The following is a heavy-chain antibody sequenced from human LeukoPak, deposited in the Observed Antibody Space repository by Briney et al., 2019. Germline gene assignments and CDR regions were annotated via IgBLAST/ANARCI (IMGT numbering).Heavy chain of an antibody. V-gene: IGHV4-59*12. CDR3: ARRIPSYLAYSSSWYLAFSFQH. CDR2: IYYSGST. CDR1: GGSISSYY. Sequence: SETLSLTCTVSGGSISSYYRSWIRQPPGKGLEWIGYIYYSGSTNYNPSLKSRVTISVDPSKNQFSLKLSPVTAADTAVYYCARRIPSYLAYSSSWYLAFSFQHWGQGTLVTVSS. D-gene: IGHD6-13*01. J-gene: IGHJ1*01.